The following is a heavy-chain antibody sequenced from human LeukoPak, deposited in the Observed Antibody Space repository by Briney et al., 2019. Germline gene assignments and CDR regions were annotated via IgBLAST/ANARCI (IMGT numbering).Heavy chain of an antibody. CDR2: INPSGGRT. V-gene: IGHV1-46*01. CDR3: ARVNSYGYYYYYGMDV. D-gene: IGHD5-18*01. CDR1: GYTFTSYY. Sequence: ASVKVSCKASGYTFTSYYIHWLRQAPGQGLEWMGGINPSGGRTTYPQKLQGRVTMTRDTSTSTVYMELSSVRSDETAVYYCARVNSYGYYYYYGMDVWGQGTTVTVSS. J-gene: IGHJ6*02.